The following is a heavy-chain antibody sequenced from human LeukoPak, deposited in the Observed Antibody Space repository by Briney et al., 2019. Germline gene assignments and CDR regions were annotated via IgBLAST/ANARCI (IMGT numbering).Heavy chain of an antibody. CDR2: INHSGST. Sequence: PSETLSLTCAVYGGSFSGYYWSWIRQPPGKGLEWIGEINHSGSTNYNPSLKSRVTIPVDTSKNQFSLKLSSVTAADTAVYYCARGSSYGTPSDFDYWGQGTLVTVSS. V-gene: IGHV4-34*01. CDR3: ARGSSYGTPSDFDY. J-gene: IGHJ4*02. D-gene: IGHD5-18*01. CDR1: GGSFSGYY.